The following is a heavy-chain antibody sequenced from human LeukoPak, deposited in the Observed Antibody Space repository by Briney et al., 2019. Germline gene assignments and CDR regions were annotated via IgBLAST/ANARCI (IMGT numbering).Heavy chain of an antibody. D-gene: IGHD2-2*01. V-gene: IGHV1-2*02. CDR1: GGTFSSYA. Sequence: ASVKVSCKASGGTFSSYAISWVRQAPGQGLEWMGWINPNSGGTNYAQKFQGRVTMTRDTSISTAYMELSRLRSDGTAVYYCARSGVVPAAIGDYWGQGTLVTVSS. CDR3: ARSGVVPAAIGDY. J-gene: IGHJ4*02. CDR2: INPNSGGT.